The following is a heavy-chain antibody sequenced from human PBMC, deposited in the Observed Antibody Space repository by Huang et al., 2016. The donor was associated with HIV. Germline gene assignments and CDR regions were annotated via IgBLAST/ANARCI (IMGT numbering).Heavy chain of an antibody. V-gene: IGHV3-30*18. J-gene: IGHJ3*02. CDR3: TKGHYYDTNGYVAFDI. Sequence: QVQLVESGGGVVRPGRSLRLSCAASGLPFSKVAMPWVRQAPGKGLEWMAVISYDGSSKHYADSVTGRLTIYRDNSNNTLYLQMNSLTVEDTAVYYCTKGHYYDTNGYVAFDIWGQGTMVTVSS. CDR2: ISYDGSSK. D-gene: IGHD3-22*01. CDR1: GLPFSKVA.